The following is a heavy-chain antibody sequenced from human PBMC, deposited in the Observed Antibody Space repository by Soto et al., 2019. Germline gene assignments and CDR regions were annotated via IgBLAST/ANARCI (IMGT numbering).Heavy chain of an antibody. CDR1: GFTFSSYW. J-gene: IGHJ5*02. V-gene: IGHV3-7*05. D-gene: IGHD6-13*01. CDR2: IKQDGSEK. Sequence: GGSLRLSCAASGFTFSSYWMSWVRQAPGKGLEWVANIKQDGSEKYYVDSVKGRFTISRDNAKNSLYLQMNSLRAEDTAVYYCAREKSKQQLGGEITNWFDPWGQGTLVNVSS. CDR3: AREKSKQQLGGEITNWFDP.